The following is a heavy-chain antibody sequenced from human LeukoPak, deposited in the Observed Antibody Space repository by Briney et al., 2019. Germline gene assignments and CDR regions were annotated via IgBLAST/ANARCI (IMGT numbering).Heavy chain of an antibody. V-gene: IGHV4-34*01. CDR1: GGSFSGYY. D-gene: IGHD2-15*01. J-gene: IGHJ4*02. CDR2: INHSGST. Sequence: SETLSLTCAVYGGSFSGYYWSWIRQPPGKGLEWIGEINHSGSTNYNPSLKSRVTISVDTSKNQFSLKLSSVTAADTAVYYCARGSPSGYCSGGSCYTQPYFDYWGQGTLVTVSS. CDR3: ARGSPSGYCSGGSCYTQPYFDY.